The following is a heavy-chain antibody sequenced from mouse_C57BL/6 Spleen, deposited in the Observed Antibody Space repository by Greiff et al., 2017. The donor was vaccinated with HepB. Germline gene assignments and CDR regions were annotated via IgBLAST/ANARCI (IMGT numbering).Heavy chain of an antibody. Sequence: EVQGVESGGGLVKPGGSLKLSCAASGFTFSSYAMSWVRQTPEKRLEWVATISDGGSYTYYPDNVKGRFTISRDNAKNTLYLQMSSLKSEDTAMYYCARGLRSYYFDYWGQGTTLTVSS. V-gene: IGHV5-4*01. CDR3: ARGLRSYYFDY. CDR1: GFTFSSYA. J-gene: IGHJ2*01. CDR2: ISDGGSYT. D-gene: IGHD1-1*01.